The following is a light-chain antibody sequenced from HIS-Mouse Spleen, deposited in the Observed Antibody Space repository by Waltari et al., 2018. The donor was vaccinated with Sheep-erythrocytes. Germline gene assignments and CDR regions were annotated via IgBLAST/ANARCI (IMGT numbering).Light chain of an antibody. V-gene: IGLV3-21*02. Sequence: SYVLTQPPSVSVAPGQTARITCGGNNIGSKSVHWYQQKPGQAPVLVVYDDSARHSGIPERFSGSNSGNTATLTISRVEAGDEADYYCQVWDSSSDHPVVFGGGTKLTVL. CDR2: DDS. CDR3: QVWDSSSDHPVV. CDR1: NIGSKS. J-gene: IGLJ2*01.